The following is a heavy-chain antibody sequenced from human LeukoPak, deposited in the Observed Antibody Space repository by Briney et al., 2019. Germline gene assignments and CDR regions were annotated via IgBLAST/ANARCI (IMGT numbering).Heavy chain of an antibody. CDR2: INHSGST. V-gene: IGHV4-34*01. CDR3: ARGGHGENYNWFDP. J-gene: IGHJ5*02. D-gene: IGHD4-17*01. Sequence: PSETLSLTCAVYGGSFSGYYWSWIRQPPGKGLEWIGEINHSGSTNYNPSLKSRVTISVDTSKNQFSLKLSSVTAADTAVYYCARGGHGENYNWFDPWGQGTLVTVSS. CDR1: GGSFSGYY.